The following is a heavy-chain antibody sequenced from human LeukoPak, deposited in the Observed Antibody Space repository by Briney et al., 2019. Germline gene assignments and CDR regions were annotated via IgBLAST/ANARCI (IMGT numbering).Heavy chain of an antibody. Sequence: GGSLRLSCAASGFTFSSYEMNWVRQAPGKGLEWVLYISSSGSTIYYADSVKGRFTISRDNAKNSLYLQMNSLRAEDTAVYYCARSGWYSSSSPFDYWGQGTLVTVSS. V-gene: IGHV3-48*03. CDR1: GFTFSSYE. J-gene: IGHJ4*02. D-gene: IGHD6-6*01. CDR3: ARSGWYSSSSPFDY. CDR2: ISSSGSTI.